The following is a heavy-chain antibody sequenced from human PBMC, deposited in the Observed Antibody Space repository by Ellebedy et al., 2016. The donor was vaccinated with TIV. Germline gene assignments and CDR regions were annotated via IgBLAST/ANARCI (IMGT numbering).Heavy chain of an antibody. CDR2: INKDGSEK. V-gene: IGHV3-7*03. Sequence: GESLKISCAGSGFTFSFYWMSWVRQAPGKGPEWVANINKDGSEKFYVDSVKGRFTISRDNAKNSLYLQMNSLRGEDTAVYYWASPPGVVALWGQGTLVTVSS. D-gene: IGHD3-10*01. CDR1: GFTFSFYW. CDR3: ASPPGVVAL. J-gene: IGHJ4*02.